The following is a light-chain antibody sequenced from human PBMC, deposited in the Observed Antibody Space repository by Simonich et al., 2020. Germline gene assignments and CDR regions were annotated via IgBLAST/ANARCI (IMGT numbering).Light chain of an antibody. Sequence: IQMTQSPSTLSASVGDRVTITCRASQGISSALAWYQQKPGKATKLLIYDASSLESGVPSRFSGSGSGTDFTLTISSLQPEDFATYYCQQFNSYPRTFGQGTKVEIK. J-gene: IGKJ1*01. V-gene: IGKV1-13*02. CDR2: DAS. CDR1: QGISSA. CDR3: QQFNSYPRT.